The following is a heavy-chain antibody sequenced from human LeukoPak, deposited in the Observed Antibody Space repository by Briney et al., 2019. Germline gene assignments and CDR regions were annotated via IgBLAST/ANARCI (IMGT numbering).Heavy chain of an antibody. D-gene: IGHD2-2*01. V-gene: IGHV3-30*18. CDR1: GFTFSSYG. Sequence: GGSLRLSCGASGFTFSSYGMHWVRQAPGKGLEWVAVISWDGSKKYYGDSVKGRFTISRDNSEDRLYVQLNSLRAEDTAVYYCAKERGTTTWLDYWGQGILVTVSS. CDR2: ISWDGSKK. J-gene: IGHJ4*02. CDR3: AKERGTTTWLDY.